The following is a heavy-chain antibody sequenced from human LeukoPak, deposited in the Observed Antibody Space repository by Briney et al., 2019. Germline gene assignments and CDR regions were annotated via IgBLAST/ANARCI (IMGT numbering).Heavy chain of an antibody. J-gene: IGHJ4*02. CDR3: AKDLNYYGSGSYPY. D-gene: IGHD3-10*01. CDR2: ISYDGSNK. Sequence: PGGSLRLSCAASGFTFSSYGMHWVRQAPGKGLEWVAVISYDGSNKYYADSVKGRFTISRDNSKNTLYLQMNSLRAEDTAVYYCAKDLNYYGSGSYPYWGQGTLVTVSS. CDR1: GFTFSSYG. V-gene: IGHV3-30*18.